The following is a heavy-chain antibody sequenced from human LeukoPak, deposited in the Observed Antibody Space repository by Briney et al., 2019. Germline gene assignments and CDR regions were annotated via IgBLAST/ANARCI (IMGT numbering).Heavy chain of an antibody. CDR1: GFTFSDYY. Sequence: GGSLRLSCAASGFTFSDYYISWISQAPGKGLEWVSYISSSGGTIYYADSVKGRFTISRDNAKNSLYMQMNSLRAEDTAVDYCARILVVATSHPPFDYWGQGTLVTVSS. D-gene: IGHD2-15*01. V-gene: IGHV3-11*01. J-gene: IGHJ4*02. CDR2: ISSSGGTI. CDR3: ARILVVATSHPPFDY.